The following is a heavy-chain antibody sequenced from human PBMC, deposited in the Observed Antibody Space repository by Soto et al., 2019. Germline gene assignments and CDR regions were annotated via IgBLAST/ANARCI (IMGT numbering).Heavy chain of an antibody. CDR2: IIPICGTA. CDR1: GGTFSSYA. J-gene: IGHJ4*02. D-gene: IGHD5-18*01. V-gene: IGHV1-69*01. Sequence: QVQLVQSGAEVKKPASSVKVSCNASGGTFSSYAISWVRQAPGQGLEWMGGIIPICGTANDAQKFQGRVTITADESMSTAYMELSSLRCEDTAVYYCARDGSHGLMVFFDYWGQGTLVTVSS. CDR3: ARDGSHGLMVFFDY.